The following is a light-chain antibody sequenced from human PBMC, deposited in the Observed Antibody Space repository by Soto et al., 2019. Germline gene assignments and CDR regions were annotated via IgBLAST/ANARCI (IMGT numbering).Light chain of an antibody. CDR2: SYN. J-gene: IGLJ2*01. V-gene: IGLV1-44*01. CDR1: ISNIGSNT. CDR3: SAWDNNLNAVV. Sequence: QSVLTHPPSASGTPGQRVTISCSGSISNIGSNTVSWFQQLPGADPKLLIHSYNQPPSGVPDRFSGSKSGTSASLAISGLQSEDEDDDVCSAWDNNLNAVVFGGGTKLTVL.